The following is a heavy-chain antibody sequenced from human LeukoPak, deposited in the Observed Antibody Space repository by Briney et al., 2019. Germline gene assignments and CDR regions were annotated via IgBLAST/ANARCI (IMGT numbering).Heavy chain of an antibody. CDR2: IYYSGST. J-gene: IGHJ5*02. CDR1: GGSISISTNY. CDR3: ARWPRYNWNYFPNWFDP. D-gene: IGHD1-7*01. V-gene: IGHV4-39*01. Sequence: SETLSLTCTVSGGSISISTNYWGWIRQPPGKGLEWIGSIYYSGSTYYNPPLKSRVTISVDTSKNQFSLKLSSVTAADTAVYYCARWPRYNWNYFPNWFDPWGQGTLVTVSS.